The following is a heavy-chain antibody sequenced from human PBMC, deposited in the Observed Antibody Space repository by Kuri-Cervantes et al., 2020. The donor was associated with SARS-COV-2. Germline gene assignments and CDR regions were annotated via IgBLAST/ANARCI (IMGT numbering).Heavy chain of an antibody. CDR1: GGPPSSYY. CDR2: IYYSGST. D-gene: IGHD5-18*01. CDR3: AGLLDTAMAPVDY. J-gene: IGHJ4*02. Sequence: SETLSLTCTASGGPPSSYYWSWIRQPPGRGLEWIGYIYYSGSTNYNPSLKSRSTISVDTSKNQFSVKLTSVTAAGTAVYYCAGLLDTAMAPVDYWGQGTLVTVSS. V-gene: IGHV4-59*01.